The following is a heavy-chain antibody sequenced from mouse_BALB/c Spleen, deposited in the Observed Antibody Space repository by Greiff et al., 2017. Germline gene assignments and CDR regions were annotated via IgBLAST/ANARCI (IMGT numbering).Heavy chain of an antibody. D-gene: IGHD2-2*01. Sequence: VQLQQPGAELVRPGASVKLSCKASGYTFTSYWINWVKQRPGQGLEWIGNIYPSDSYTNYNQKFKDKATLTVDKSSSTAYMQLSSPTSEDSAVYYCTRGGYDVKGFAYWGQGTLVTVSA. CDR2: IYPSDSYT. CDR1: GYTFTSYW. V-gene: IGHV1-69*02. CDR3: TRGGYDVKGFAY. J-gene: IGHJ3*01.